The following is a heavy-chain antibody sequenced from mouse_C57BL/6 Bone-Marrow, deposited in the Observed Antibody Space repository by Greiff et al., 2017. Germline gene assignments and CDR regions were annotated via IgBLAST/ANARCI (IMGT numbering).Heavy chain of an antibody. Sequence: EVKVVESGGGLVKPGGSLKLSCAASGFTFSSYAMSWVRQTPEKRLEWVATISDGGSYTYYPDNVKGRFTISRDNAKNNLYLQMSHLKSEDTAMYCCARALWHWDFDVWGTGTTVTVSS. V-gene: IGHV5-4*03. CDR1: GFTFSSYA. D-gene: IGHD1-1*01. J-gene: IGHJ1*03. CDR3: ARALWHWDFDV. CDR2: ISDGGSYT.